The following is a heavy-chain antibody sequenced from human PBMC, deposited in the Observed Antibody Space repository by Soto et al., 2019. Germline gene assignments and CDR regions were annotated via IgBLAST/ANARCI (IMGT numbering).Heavy chain of an antibody. CDR1: GFTFSSYA. CDR3: AKQYSGYDQYGMDV. D-gene: IGHD5-12*01. CDR2: ISGSGGST. J-gene: IGHJ6*02. Sequence: GSLRLSCAASGFTFSSYAMSWVRQAPGKGLEWVSAISGSGGSTYYADSVKGRFTISRDNSKNTPYLQMNSLRAEDTAVYYCAKQYSGYDQYGMDVWGQGTTVTVSS. V-gene: IGHV3-23*01.